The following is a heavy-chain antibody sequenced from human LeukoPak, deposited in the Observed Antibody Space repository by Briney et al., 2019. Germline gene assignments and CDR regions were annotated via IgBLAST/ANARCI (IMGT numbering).Heavy chain of an antibody. V-gene: IGHV1-2*02. D-gene: IGHD5-24*01. CDR1: GYTFTGYY. J-gene: IGHJ4*02. Sequence: ASVEVSCKASGYTFTGYYMHWVRQAPGQGLEWMGWINPNSGGTNYAQKFQGRVTMTRDTSISTAYMELSRLRSDDTAVYYCARDRVRRWLPLDYWGQGTLVTVSS. CDR3: ARDRVRRWLPLDY. CDR2: INPNSGGT.